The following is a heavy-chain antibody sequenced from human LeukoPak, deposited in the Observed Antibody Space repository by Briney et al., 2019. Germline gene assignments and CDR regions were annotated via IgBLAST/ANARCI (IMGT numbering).Heavy chain of an antibody. CDR1: GGSISSYY. CDR2: IYYSGST. D-gene: IGHD4-17*01. Sequence: SETLSLTCTVSGGSISSYYWSWIRQPPGKGLEWIGYIYYSGSTNYNPSLKSRVTISVDTSKNQFSLKLSSVTAADTAVYYCARGLFSYGDYDPLDYFDYWGQGTLVTVSS. J-gene: IGHJ4*02. V-gene: IGHV4-59*12. CDR3: ARGLFSYGDYDPLDYFDY.